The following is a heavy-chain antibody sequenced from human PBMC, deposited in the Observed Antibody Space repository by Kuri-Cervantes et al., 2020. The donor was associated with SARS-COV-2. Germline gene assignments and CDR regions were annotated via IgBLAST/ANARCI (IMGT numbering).Heavy chain of an antibody. D-gene: IGHD3-3*01. CDR3: ARWGYYDFWSGYVVGDYYYYMDV. J-gene: IGHJ6*03. V-gene: IGHV4-34*01. Sequence: TLALSCAVYGGSFSGYDLSWSLQPPGKGLEWIGEINHSGSTNYNPSLKSRVTISVDTSKNQFSLKLSYVTAADTAVYYCARWGYYDFWSGYVVGDYYYYMDVWGKGATVTVSS. CDR2: INHSGST. CDR1: GGSFSGYD.